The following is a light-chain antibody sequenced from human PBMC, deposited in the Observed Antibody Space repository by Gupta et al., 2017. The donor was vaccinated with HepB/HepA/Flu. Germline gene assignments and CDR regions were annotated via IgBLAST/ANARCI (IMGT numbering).Light chain of an antibody. Sequence: EIQMTQSPSSLSASVGDRVTITCRASQSISSYLNWYQQKPGKAPKLLNYATTMLQRGVPARFSGSGCTTDFTLTSSMLQPEDFTTYGCQRRDSTPRTFGQGTRVEIK. CDR1: QSISSY. CDR2: ATT. CDR3: QRRDSTPRT. V-gene: IGKV1-39*01. J-gene: IGKJ1*01.